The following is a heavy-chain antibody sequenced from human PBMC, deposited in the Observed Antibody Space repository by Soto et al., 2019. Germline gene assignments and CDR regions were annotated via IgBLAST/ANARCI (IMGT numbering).Heavy chain of an antibody. Sequence: GGSLRLSCAASGFTFSNAWMSWVRQAPGKGLEWVGRIKSKTDGGTTDYAAPVKGRFTISRDDSKITLYLQMNSLKTEDTAVYYCTTDIYCSGGSCFGTSNWFDPWGQGTLVTVSS. J-gene: IGHJ5*02. D-gene: IGHD2-15*01. CDR1: GFTFSNAW. CDR2: IKSKTDGGTT. CDR3: TTDIYCSGGSCFGTSNWFDP. V-gene: IGHV3-15*01.